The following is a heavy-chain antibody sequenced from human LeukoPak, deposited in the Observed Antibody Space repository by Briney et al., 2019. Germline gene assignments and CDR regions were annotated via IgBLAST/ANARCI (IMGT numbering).Heavy chain of an antibody. CDR2: ISSSSSYI. J-gene: IGHJ5*02. CDR1: GFTFSSYS. D-gene: IGHD6-13*01. CDR3: AGDRSIAAAGRYWFDP. Sequence: GGSLRLSCAASGFTFSSYSMNWVRQAPGKGLEWVSSISSSSSYIYYADSVKGRFTISRDNAKNSLYLQMNSLRAEDTAVYYCAGDRSIAAAGRYWFDPWGQGTLVTVSS. V-gene: IGHV3-21*01.